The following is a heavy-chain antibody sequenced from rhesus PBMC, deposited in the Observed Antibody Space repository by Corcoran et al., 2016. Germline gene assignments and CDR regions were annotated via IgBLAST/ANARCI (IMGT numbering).Heavy chain of an antibody. D-gene: IGHD5-42*01. Sequence: QVQLQESGPGLVKPSETLSVTCAVSGGSFRNKYWSWIRQPPGKGLEWIGYILGSGSSTNYNPSLKSRVTLSVDTSKNQFSLKVNSMTAADTAVYYCASDHGGSVDYWGQGVLVTVSS. V-gene: IGHV4-169*02. CDR1: GGSFRNKY. CDR3: ASDHGGSVDY. J-gene: IGHJ4*01. CDR2: ILGSGSST.